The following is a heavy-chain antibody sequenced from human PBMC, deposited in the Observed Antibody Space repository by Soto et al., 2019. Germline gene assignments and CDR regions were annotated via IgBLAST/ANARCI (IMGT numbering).Heavy chain of an antibody. V-gene: IGHV1-2*04. CDR1: GYTFTGYY. CDR3: AREVATRRPPPDYYYHGMDV. Sequence: GSSVKVSCKASGYTFTGYYMHWVRQAPGQGLEWMGWINPNSGGTNYAQKFQGWVTMTRDTSISTAYMELSRLRSDDTAVYYGAREVATRRPPPDYYYHGMDVWGQGTTVTVSS. CDR2: INPNSGGT. D-gene: IGHD6-6*01. J-gene: IGHJ6*02.